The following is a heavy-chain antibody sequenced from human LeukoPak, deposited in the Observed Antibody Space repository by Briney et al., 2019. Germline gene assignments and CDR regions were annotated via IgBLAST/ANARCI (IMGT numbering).Heavy chain of an antibody. CDR3: ARSPATYGDLFFDY. CDR1: GFTFSSYA. CDR2: ISSNGGST. D-gene: IGHD4-17*01. Sequence: GGSLRLSCAASGFTFSSYAMHWVRQAPGKGLEYVSAISSNGGSTYYANSVKGRFTISRDNSKNTLYLQMGSLRAEDMAVYYCARSPATYGDLFFDYWGQGTLVTVSS. V-gene: IGHV3-64*01. J-gene: IGHJ4*02.